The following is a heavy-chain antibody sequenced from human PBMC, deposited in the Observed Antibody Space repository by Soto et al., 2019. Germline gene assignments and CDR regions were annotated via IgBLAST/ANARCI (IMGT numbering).Heavy chain of an antibody. D-gene: IGHD3-3*01. Sequence: EVHLVESGGRWVQPGGSLRLSCAASGFTFSDYRMNLVRQAPCMGLECVSYISSSSFTIHYADSVEGRFAISRDNAKTSLYLQMSSLRAADTSVYYCARDYNAFWRGHFDYWGQGAMVTVSS. CDR2: ISSSSFTI. J-gene: IGHJ4*02. V-gene: IGHV3-48*01. CDR1: GFTFSDYR. CDR3: ARDYNAFWRGHFDY.